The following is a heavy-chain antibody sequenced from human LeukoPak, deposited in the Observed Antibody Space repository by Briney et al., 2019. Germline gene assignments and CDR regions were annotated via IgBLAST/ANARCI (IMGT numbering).Heavy chain of an antibody. CDR3: ARSPTRRCDY. J-gene: IGHJ4*02. D-gene: IGHD1-1*01. CDR2: IKWGGTET. V-gene: IGHV3-7*01. CDR1: GFTFSDYW. Sequence: PGGSLRLSCAASGFTFSDYWMSCVRQIPGKGLEGVADIKWGGTETYYVDSVKGRFTISRDDAKNSLYLQMNRLRVEDTAIYYCARSPTRRCDYWGQGTLVTVSS.